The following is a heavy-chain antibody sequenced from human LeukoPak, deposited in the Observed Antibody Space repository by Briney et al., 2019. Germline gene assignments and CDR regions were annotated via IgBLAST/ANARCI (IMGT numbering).Heavy chain of an antibody. CDR2: ISYDGSNK. D-gene: IGHD3-22*01. CDR3: ARAPLTRYWYESSFDHDTFYYYMDV. CDR1: GFTFSSYG. V-gene: IGHV3-30*03. J-gene: IGHJ6*03. Sequence: GRSLRLSCAASGFTFSSYGMHWVRQAPGKGLEWVAVISYDGSNKYYPDSVKGRFTISRDNAKNSLYLQMNSLRAEDTAFYYCARAPLTRYWYESSFDHDTFYYYMDVWGKGTTVTVSS.